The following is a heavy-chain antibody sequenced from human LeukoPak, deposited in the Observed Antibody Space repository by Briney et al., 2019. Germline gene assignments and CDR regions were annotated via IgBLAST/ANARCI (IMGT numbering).Heavy chain of an antibody. CDR2: ISSSGSTI. D-gene: IGHD1-1*01. J-gene: IGHJ3*02. V-gene: IGHV3-48*04. CDR1: GFTFSSYS. Sequence: PGGSLRLSCTASGFTFSSYSMNWVRQAPGKGLEWVSYISSSGSTIYYADSVKGRFTISRDNAKNSLYLQMNSLRAEDTAVYYCARDPLHWNDGVDDSFDIWGQGTMVTVSS. CDR3: ARDPLHWNDGVDDSFDI.